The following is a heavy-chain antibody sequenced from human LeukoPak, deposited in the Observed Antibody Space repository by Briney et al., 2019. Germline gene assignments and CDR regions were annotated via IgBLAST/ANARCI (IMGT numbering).Heavy chain of an antibody. Sequence: GGSLRLSCTASGFTFGDYAMSWVRQAPGKGLEWVGFIRSKAYGGTTEYAASVKGRFTISRDDSKSIPYLQMNSLKTEDTAVYYCTRKSSYNWFDPWGQGTLVTVSS. CDR3: TRKSSYNWFDP. CDR2: IRSKAYGGTT. CDR1: GFTFGDYA. D-gene: IGHD3-16*02. J-gene: IGHJ5*02. V-gene: IGHV3-49*04.